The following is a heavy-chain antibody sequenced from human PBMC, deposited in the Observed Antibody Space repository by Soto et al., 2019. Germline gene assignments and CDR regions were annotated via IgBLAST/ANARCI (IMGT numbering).Heavy chain of an antibody. CDR2: ISGSGDAT. V-gene: IGHV3-23*01. Sequence: EVHLLESGGGLEQPGGSLRLSCAASGFIFSSYAMSWVRQAPGKGLEWVSAISGSGDATYYADSLKGRFTISRDISKNTLYLQMHSLRAEDTAVYYCAKYLHTNSPEDYYGLDVWGQGTTVTVSS. CDR3: AKYLHTNSPEDYYGLDV. CDR1: GFIFSSYA. D-gene: IGHD1-1*01. J-gene: IGHJ6*02.